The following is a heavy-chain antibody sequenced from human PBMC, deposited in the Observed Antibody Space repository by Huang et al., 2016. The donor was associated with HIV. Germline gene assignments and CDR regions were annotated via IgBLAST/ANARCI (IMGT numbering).Heavy chain of an antibody. CDR2: IKSDGRTT. CDR3: ARAGGFEI. V-gene: IGHV3-74*01. CDR1: GFKFSNYW. D-gene: IGHD2-15*01. Sequence: EEHLVESGGGLVPPGGSLRLSCEAAGFKFSNYWMQWVRQAPGKGLMWVSRIKSDGRTTDYADSVKGRFTISRDNAKNTLYLQMSSLTAEDTAIYYCARAGGFEIWGQGTVVTVSS. J-gene: IGHJ3*02.